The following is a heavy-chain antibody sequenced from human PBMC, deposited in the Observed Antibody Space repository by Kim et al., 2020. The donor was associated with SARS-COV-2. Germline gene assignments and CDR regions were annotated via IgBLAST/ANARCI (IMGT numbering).Heavy chain of an antibody. Sequence: GGSLRLSCAASGFTFGDYAMHWVRQAPGKGLEWVSGISWNSGSIGYADSVKGRFTISRDNAKNSLYLQMNSLRAEDTALYYCAKLAEGSITIFGVVNNYYYYYGMDVWGQGTTVTASS. CDR3: AKLAEGSITIFGVVNNYYYYYGMDV. CDR1: GFTFGDYA. D-gene: IGHD3-3*01. V-gene: IGHV3-9*01. J-gene: IGHJ6*02. CDR2: ISWNSGSI.